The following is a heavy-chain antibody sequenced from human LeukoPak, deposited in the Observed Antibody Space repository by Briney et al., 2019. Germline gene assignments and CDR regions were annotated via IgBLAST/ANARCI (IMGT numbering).Heavy chain of an antibody. D-gene: IGHD3-10*01. CDR1: GFTFSYYW. V-gene: IGHV3-74*01. J-gene: IGHJ4*02. CDR2: INSDGSST. CDR3: AAEGGYDSGSPLDY. Sequence: GGSLRLSCAASGFTFSYYWMHWVRQVRGKGLVWVSRINSDGSSTTYADSVKGRFTISRDNAKNTLDLQMNSLRAEDSALYYCAAEGGYDSGSPLDYWGQGTLVTVSS.